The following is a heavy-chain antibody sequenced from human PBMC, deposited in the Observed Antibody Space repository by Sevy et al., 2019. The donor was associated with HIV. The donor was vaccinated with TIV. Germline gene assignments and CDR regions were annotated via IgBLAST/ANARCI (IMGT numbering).Heavy chain of an antibody. CDR3: TTHAGIAAAGRVFDY. J-gene: IGHJ4*02. Sequence: GGSLRLSCAASGFTFSDHYMEWVRQAPGKGLEWVGRTRNKADSYTTEYAASVKGRFTISRDDSKNSLYLQMNSLKTEDTAEYYCTTHAGIAAAGRVFDYWGQGTLVTVSS. V-gene: IGHV3-72*01. D-gene: IGHD6-13*01. CDR2: TRNKADSYTT. CDR1: GFTFSDHY.